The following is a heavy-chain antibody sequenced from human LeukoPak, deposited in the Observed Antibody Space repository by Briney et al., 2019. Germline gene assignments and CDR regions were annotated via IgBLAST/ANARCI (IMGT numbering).Heavy chain of an antibody. Sequence: ASVKVSCKASGYTFTGYYMHWVRQAPGQGLEWMGWINPNSGGTNYAQKFQGRVTMTRDTSISTAYMELSRLRSDDTAAYYCARRIAARPTYYYYGMDAWGQGTTVTVSS. CDR2: INPNSGGT. J-gene: IGHJ6*02. V-gene: IGHV1-2*02. D-gene: IGHD6-6*01. CDR1: GYTFTGYY. CDR3: ARRIAARPTYYYYGMDA.